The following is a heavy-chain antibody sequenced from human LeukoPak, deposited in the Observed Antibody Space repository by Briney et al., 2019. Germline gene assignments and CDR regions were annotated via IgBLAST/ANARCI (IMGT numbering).Heavy chain of an antibody. CDR2: IKQDASEK. J-gene: IGHJ4*02. Sequence: GGSLRLSCAASGFTFSDYYMAWVRQAPGKGLEWVANIKQDASEKFYVGSVKGRFTISRDNSKNTLYLQMNSLRAEDTAVYYCAKLLEYYDILTGSPDYWGQGTLVTVSS. D-gene: IGHD3-9*01. CDR1: GFTFSDYY. V-gene: IGHV3-7*03. CDR3: AKLLEYYDILTGSPDY.